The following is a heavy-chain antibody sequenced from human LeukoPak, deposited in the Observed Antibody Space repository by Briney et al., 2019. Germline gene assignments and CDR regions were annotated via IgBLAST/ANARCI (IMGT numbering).Heavy chain of an antibody. V-gene: IGHV3-30-3*01. J-gene: IGHJ4*02. CDR1: GFTFSSYA. Sequence: GGSLRLSCAASGFTFSSYAMHWVRQAPGTGLEWMTVISYDGNTKYYADSVKGRFTISRDNSKNTMYLQMNSLRTEDTAVYYCARAALFSSSFYSGLPTHWGQGTLVTVSS. D-gene: IGHD6-6*01. CDR2: ISYDGNTK. CDR3: ARAALFSSSFYSGLPTH.